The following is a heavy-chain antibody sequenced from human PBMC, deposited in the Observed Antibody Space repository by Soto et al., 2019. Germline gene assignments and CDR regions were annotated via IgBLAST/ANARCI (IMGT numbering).Heavy chain of an antibody. V-gene: IGHV3-33*01. Sequence: QPGGSLRLSCAASGFTFSSYGMHWVRQAPGKGLEWVAVIWYDGSNKYYADSVKGRFTISRDNSKNTLYLQMNSLRAEDTAVYYCARGGWPRNSAFLDYWGQGTLVTVSS. CDR1: GFTFSSYG. J-gene: IGHJ4*02. CDR3: ARGGWPRNSAFLDY. D-gene: IGHD4-4*01. CDR2: IWYDGSNK.